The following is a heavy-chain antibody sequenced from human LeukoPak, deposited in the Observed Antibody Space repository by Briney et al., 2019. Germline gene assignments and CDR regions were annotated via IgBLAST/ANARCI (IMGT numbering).Heavy chain of an antibody. CDR2: IYTSGST. V-gene: IGHV4-4*07. J-gene: IGHJ4*02. Sequence: SETLSLTCTVSGGSISNYYWSWIRQPAGKGLEWIGHIYTSGSTNYNPSLKSRVTMSVDTSKNQFSLNLSSVTAANTAVYYCARGGVDWTFDYWGQGTLVTVSS. CDR3: ARGGVDWTFDY. D-gene: IGHD3-9*01. CDR1: GGSISNYY.